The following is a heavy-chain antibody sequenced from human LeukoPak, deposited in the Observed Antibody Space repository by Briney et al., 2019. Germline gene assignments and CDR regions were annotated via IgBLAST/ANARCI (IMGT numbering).Heavy chain of an antibody. Sequence: GGSLRLXCAASGFTFSSHWMSWVRQAPGKRLEWVANLRHDGTVEYYVDSVRGRFTISRDNAKNSLYLQMTNLRAEDTAVYYCATSAASPGNSWGLGTLVTVSS. CDR2: LRHDGTVE. D-gene: IGHD4-23*01. V-gene: IGHV3-7*01. CDR3: ATSAASPGNS. J-gene: IGHJ4*02. CDR1: GFTFSSHW.